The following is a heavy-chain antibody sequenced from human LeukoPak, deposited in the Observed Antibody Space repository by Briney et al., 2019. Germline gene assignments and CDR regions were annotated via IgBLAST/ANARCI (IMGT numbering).Heavy chain of an antibody. CDR2: IYYSGST. D-gene: IGHD3-3*01. Sequence: PSETLSLTCTVSGGSISSYYWSWIRQPPAKGLEWIGYIYYSGSTNYNPSLKSRVTISVDTSKNQFSLKLSSVTAADTAVYYCARLVVRSGSPFDYWGQGTLVTVSS. J-gene: IGHJ4*02. V-gene: IGHV4-59*01. CDR3: ARLVVRSGSPFDY. CDR1: GGSISSYY.